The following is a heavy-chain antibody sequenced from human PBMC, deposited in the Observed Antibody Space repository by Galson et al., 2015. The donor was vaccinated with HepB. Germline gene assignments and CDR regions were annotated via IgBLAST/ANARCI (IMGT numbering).Heavy chain of an antibody. D-gene: IGHD1-14*01. V-gene: IGHV1-69*13. Sequence: SVKVSCKASGDTFSSYAISWVRQAPGQGLEWMGGIIPIFGIANYAQKFQGRVTIIADESTSTAYMELSSLRSEDTAVYYCARERTWGGNRNAGYYFYGMDVWGQGTTVTVSS. CDR3: ARERTWGGNRNAGYYFYGMDV. J-gene: IGHJ6*02. CDR1: GDTFSSYA. CDR2: IIPIFGIA.